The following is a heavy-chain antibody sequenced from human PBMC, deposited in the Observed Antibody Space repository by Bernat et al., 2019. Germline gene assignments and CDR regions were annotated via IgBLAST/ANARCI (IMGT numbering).Heavy chain of an antibody. D-gene: IGHD1-14*01. J-gene: IGHJ6*03. CDR1: GFTFSSYG. Sequence: QVQLVESGGGVVQPGRSLRLSCAASGFTFSSYGMHWVRQAPGKGLEWVAIIWYDGSNKYYEDSVKGRFTISRDNSKNTLYLQMNSLRAEDTAVYYCARGTSTSAPYMDVWGKGTTITVSS. V-gene: IGHV3-33*01. CDR3: ARGTSTSAPYMDV. CDR2: IWYDGSNK.